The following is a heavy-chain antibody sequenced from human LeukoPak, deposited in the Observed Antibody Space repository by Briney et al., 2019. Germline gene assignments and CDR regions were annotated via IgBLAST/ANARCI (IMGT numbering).Heavy chain of an antibody. CDR2: INHSGST. D-gene: IGHD2-2*01. CDR1: GGSFSGYY. J-gene: IGHJ5*02. V-gene: IGHV4-34*01. CDR3: ASSGYCSSTSCYDNWFDP. Sequence: SETLSLTCAVYGGSFSGYYWSWIRQPPGKGLEWIGEINHSGSTNYNPSLKSRVTISVDTSKNQFSPKLSSVTAADTAVYYCASSGYCSSTSCYDNWFDPWGQGTLVTVSS.